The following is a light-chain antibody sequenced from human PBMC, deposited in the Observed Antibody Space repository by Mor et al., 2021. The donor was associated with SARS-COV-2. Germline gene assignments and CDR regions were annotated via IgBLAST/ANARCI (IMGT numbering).Light chain of an antibody. V-gene: IGLV3-19*01. CDR2: GKN. CDR3: NSRDSSGYPVI. J-gene: IGLJ2*01. Sequence: GKNNRPSGIPDRFSGSSSGNTTSLTITASQAEDEADYYCNSRDSSGYPVIFGGGTKLTVL.